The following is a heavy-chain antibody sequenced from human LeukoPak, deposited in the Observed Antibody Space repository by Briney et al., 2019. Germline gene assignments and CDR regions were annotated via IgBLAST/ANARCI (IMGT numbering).Heavy chain of an antibody. CDR1: GGSISSYY. V-gene: IGHV4-59*01. J-gene: IGHJ6*02. Sequence: SETLSLTCTVSGGSISSYYWSWIRQPPGKGVEWIGYIYYSGSTNYNPSLKSRVTISVDTSKNQFSLKLSSVTAADTAVYYCARDITYYGMDVWGQGTTVTVSS. CDR3: ARDITYYGMDV. CDR2: IYYSGST. D-gene: IGHD3-10*01.